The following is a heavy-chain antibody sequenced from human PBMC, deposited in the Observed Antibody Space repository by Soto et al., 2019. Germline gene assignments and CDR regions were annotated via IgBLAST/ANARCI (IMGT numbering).Heavy chain of an antibody. CDR1: GGSFSGYY. CDR3: ARFKKYSSSYYFDY. CDR2: INHSGST. D-gene: IGHD6-6*01. V-gene: IGHV4-34*01. Sequence: SETLSLTCAVYGGSFSGYYWSWIRQPPGKGLEWIGEINHSGSTNYNPSLKSRVTISVDTSKNQFSLKLSSVTAADMAVYYCARFKKYSSSYYFDYWGQGTLVTVSS. J-gene: IGHJ4*02.